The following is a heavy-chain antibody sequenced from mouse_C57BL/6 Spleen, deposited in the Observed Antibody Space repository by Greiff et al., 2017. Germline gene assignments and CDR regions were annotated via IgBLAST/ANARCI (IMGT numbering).Heavy chain of an antibody. D-gene: IGHD1-1*01. V-gene: IGHV1-81*01. Sequence: QVQLQQSGAELARPGASVKLSCKASGYTFTSYGISWVKQRTGQGLEWIGEIYPRSGNTYYTEQFKGKAPLTAAKSASTAYMELRSLTSEDSAVDFCARSNYGSSYDYYAMDYWGQGTSVTVSS. J-gene: IGHJ4*01. CDR3: ARSNYGSSYDYYAMDY. CDR2: IYPRSGNT. CDR1: GYTFTSYG.